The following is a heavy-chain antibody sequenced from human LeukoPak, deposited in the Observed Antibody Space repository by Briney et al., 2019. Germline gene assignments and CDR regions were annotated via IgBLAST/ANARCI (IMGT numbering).Heavy chain of an antibody. CDR3: AREWSYGSDYYYGMDV. D-gene: IGHD5-18*01. CDR2: ISAYNGNT. V-gene: IGHV1-18*01. CDR1: GYTFTSYG. J-gene: IGHJ6*02. Sequence: GASVKVSCKASGYTFTSYGISWVRQAPGQGLEWMGWISAYNGNTNYAQKLQGRATMTTDTSTSTAYMELRSLRSDDTAVYYCAREWSYGSDYYYGMDVWGQGTTVTVSS.